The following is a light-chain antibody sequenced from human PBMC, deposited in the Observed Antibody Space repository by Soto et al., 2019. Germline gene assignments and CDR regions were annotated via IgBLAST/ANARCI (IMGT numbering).Light chain of an antibody. CDR3: QSFDSRLSAPV. CDR1: SSNIGSNT. Sequence: QSVLTQPPSASGTPGQRVTISCSGSSSNIGSNTVNWYQQLPGTAPKLLIYANNNRPSGVPDRFSGSKSGTSASLAITGLQGDDEADYYCQSFDSRLSAPVFGGGTKVTVL. J-gene: IGLJ2*01. CDR2: ANN. V-gene: IGLV1-44*01.